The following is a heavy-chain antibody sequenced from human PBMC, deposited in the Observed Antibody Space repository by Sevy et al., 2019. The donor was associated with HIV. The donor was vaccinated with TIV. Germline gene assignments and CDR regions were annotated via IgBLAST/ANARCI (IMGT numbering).Heavy chain of an antibody. CDR3: RKEGGGYYDFWSGYYPNLNPYMDV. CDR2: ISGSGGST. J-gene: IGHJ6*03. D-gene: IGHD3-3*01. Sequence: GGSLRLSCAASGFTFSSYAMSWVRQAPGKGLEWVSAISGSGGSTYYADSVKGRFTISRDNSKNTLYLQMNSLRAEDTAVYYCRKEGGGYYDFWSGYYPNLNPYMDVWGKGTTVTVSS. V-gene: IGHV3-23*01. CDR1: GFTFSSYA.